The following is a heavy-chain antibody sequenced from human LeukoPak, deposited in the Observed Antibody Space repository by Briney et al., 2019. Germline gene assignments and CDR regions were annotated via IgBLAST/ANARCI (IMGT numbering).Heavy chain of an antibody. V-gene: IGHV5-51*01. CDR3: ARRARADFGATRFDGPRAYSYNYFDF. J-gene: IGHJ6*03. D-gene: IGHD3-16*01. CDR2: IYPGDSDS. Sequence: GESLKISCKGSGYRFTSYWIAWVRQMPGKGLEWMGIIYPGDSDSRYSPSFQGQVTISTDKSISTAYLQWSSLEASDTAMYYCARRARADFGATRFDGPRAYSYNYFDFWGKGTTVTVSS. CDR1: GYRFTSYW.